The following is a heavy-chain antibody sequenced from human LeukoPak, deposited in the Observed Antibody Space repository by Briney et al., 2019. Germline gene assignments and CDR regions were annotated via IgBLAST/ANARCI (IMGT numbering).Heavy chain of an antibody. Sequence: GGSLRLSCAASGFTFSDYYMGWIRQAPGKGLEWVSYISSSGSNIDYADSVKGRFTISRDNAKNSLFLQMNSLRAEDTAVYYCAREERREYDNPDYWGQGTLVTVSS. D-gene: IGHD3-22*01. J-gene: IGHJ4*02. CDR3: AREERREYDNPDY. CDR2: ISSSGSNI. V-gene: IGHV3-11*01. CDR1: GFTFSDYY.